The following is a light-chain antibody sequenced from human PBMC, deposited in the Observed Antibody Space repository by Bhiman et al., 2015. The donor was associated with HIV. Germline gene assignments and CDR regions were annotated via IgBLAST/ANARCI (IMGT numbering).Light chain of an antibody. CDR1: NSDIGDYNS. CDR3: SSYTSSSLYV. Sequence: QSALTQPASVSASPGQSITISCTGANSDIGDYNSVSWYQQHPGKAPKLMLYDVSQRPSGISNRFSGSKSGNTASLTISGLQAEDEADYYCSSYTSSSLYVFGTGTKVTVL. CDR2: DVS. V-gene: IGLV2-14*03. J-gene: IGLJ1*01.